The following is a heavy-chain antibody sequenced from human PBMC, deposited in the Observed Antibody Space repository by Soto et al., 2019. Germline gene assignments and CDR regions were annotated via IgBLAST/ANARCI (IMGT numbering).Heavy chain of an antibody. V-gene: IGHV3-23*01. CDR3: ATVNDSSGYYSLFDY. J-gene: IGHJ4*02. D-gene: IGHD3-22*01. Sequence: GGFLRLSCAASGFTFSSYAMNWVRQAPGKGLEWVSAISGSGGSTYYADSVKGRFTISRDNSKNTVYLQMNSLRAEDTAVYYCATVNDSSGYYSLFDYWGQGTLVTVSS. CDR2: ISGSGGST. CDR1: GFTFSSYA.